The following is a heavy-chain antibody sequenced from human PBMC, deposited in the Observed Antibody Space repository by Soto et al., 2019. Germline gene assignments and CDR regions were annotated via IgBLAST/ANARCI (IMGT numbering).Heavy chain of an antibody. CDR1: GGTFSSYA. J-gene: IGHJ3*02. V-gene: IGHV1-69*13. Sequence: SVKVSCKASGGTFSSYAISWVRQAPGQGLERMGGIIPIFGTANYAQKFQGRVTITADESTSTAYMELSILRSEDTAVYYFARGKCSGGSCYPYDAFDIWGQGTMVTVSS. CDR3: ARGKCSGGSCYPYDAFDI. CDR2: IIPIFGTA. D-gene: IGHD2-15*01.